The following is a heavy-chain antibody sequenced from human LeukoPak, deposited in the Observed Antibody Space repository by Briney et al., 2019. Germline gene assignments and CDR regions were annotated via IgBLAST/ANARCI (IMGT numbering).Heavy chain of an antibody. CDR2: INPSSGGT. V-gene: IGHV1-2*02. J-gene: IGHJ4*02. Sequence: ASVIVSCKASGYTFTGYYMHWVQQAPGQGLEWMGWINPSSGGTNYAQKFQGRVTMTRDTSISTAYMELNRLRSDDTAVYYCARDVGEYCSSTSCYASDKWGQGTLVTVSS. CDR3: ARDVGEYCSSTSCYASDK. D-gene: IGHD2-2*01. CDR1: GYTFTGYY.